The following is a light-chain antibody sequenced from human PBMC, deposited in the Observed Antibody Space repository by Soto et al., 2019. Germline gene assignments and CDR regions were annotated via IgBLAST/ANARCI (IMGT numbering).Light chain of an antibody. J-gene: IGLJ2*01. CDR3: AAWDESLNHPV. Sequence: QSVLTQSPSVSAAPGQKVTISCSGSSSNIGNNYVSWYQQLPGTAPKLLIFRTNQRPSGVPDRFSGSKSGTSASLAVSGLQSEDEADYYCAAWDESLNHPVFGGGTKVTVL. CDR2: RTN. V-gene: IGLV1-47*01. CDR1: SSNIGNNY.